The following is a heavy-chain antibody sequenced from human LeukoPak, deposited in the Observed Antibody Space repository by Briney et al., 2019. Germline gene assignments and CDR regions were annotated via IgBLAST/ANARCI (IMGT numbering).Heavy chain of an antibody. J-gene: IGHJ4*02. CDR1: GGSISSSSYY. D-gene: IGHD6-19*01. CDR3: ARDASGWYYFDY. CDR2: IYYSGST. V-gene: IGHV4-39*07. Sequence: SETLSLTCTVSGGSISSSSYYWGWMRQPPRKGLEWIGSIYYSGSTYYNPSLKSRVTISVDTSKNQFSLKLSSVTAADTAVYYCARDASGWYYFDYWGQGTLVTVSS.